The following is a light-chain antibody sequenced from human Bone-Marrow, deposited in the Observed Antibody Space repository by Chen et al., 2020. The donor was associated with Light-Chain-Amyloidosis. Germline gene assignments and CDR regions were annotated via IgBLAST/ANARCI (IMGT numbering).Light chain of an antibody. CDR2: EDH. Sequence: NFMLTQPHSVSESPGKTVIISCTRSSGSIATNYVQWYQQRPGSSPTTVIYEDHQRPSGVPDRFPGAIDRSSNSASLTISGLKTEDEADYYCQSYQGSSQGVFGGGTKLTVL. CDR1: SGSIATNY. CDR3: QSYQGSSQGV. J-gene: IGLJ3*02. V-gene: IGLV6-57*01.